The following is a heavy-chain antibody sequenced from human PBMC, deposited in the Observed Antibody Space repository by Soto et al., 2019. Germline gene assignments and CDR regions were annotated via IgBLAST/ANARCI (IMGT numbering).Heavy chain of an antibody. Sequence: QVQLVQSGAEVKEPGASVKVSCKASGYTFISYPINWVRQAPGQGLEWMGLITAYNGNTNYAQKFQDRVTMTTDTSTSTGYMELRSLRSDDTAVYYCARVHNSISSQWFDPWGQGTLVTVSS. CDR3: ARVHNSISSQWFDP. CDR2: ITAYNGNT. CDR1: GYTFISYP. J-gene: IGHJ5*02. D-gene: IGHD6-6*01. V-gene: IGHV1-18*01.